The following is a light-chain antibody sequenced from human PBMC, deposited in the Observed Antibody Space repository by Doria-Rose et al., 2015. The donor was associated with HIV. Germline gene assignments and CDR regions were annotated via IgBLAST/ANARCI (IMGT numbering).Light chain of an antibody. CDR2: EDS. J-gene: IGLJ3*02. CDR3: QSYDGINWV. V-gene: IGLV6-57*02. CDR1: GGSIASDN. Sequence: ISCTGSGGSIASDNVQWLQQRPGTAPTIVIYEDSQRPSGAPARFSGSIDSSSNSASLTISGLRTEDEADYYCQSYDGINWVFGGGTKLT.